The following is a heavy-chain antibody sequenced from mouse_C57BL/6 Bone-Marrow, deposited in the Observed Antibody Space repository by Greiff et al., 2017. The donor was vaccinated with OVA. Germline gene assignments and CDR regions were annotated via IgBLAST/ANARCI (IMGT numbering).Heavy chain of an antibody. CDR1: GYTFTSYG. CDR2: IYPRSGNT. Sequence: QVHVKQSGAELARPGASVKLSCKASGYTFTSYGISWVKQRTGQGLEWIGEIYPRSGNTYYNEKFKGKATLTADKSSSTAYMELRSLTSEDSAVYFCARGDYDDGRYWYFDVWGTGTTVTVSS. V-gene: IGHV1-81*01. D-gene: IGHD2-4*01. CDR3: ARGDYDDGRYWYFDV. J-gene: IGHJ1*03.